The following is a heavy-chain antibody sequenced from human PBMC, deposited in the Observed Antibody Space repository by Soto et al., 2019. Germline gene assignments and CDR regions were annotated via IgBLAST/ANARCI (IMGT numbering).Heavy chain of an antibody. Sequence: QVYLVQSGAEVTKPGASVKISCKASGGIFSSNTINWVRQAAGQGLEWMGGIIPLFGTANYAEKFQGRVTITADNSTKTEYMELTSLRSEDTAVYYCASKAACGGDCYSFDAWGQGTLVTVSS. CDR3: ASKAACGGDCYSFDA. V-gene: IGHV1-69*06. J-gene: IGHJ4*02. CDR1: GGIFSSNT. D-gene: IGHD2-21*02. CDR2: IIPLFGTA.